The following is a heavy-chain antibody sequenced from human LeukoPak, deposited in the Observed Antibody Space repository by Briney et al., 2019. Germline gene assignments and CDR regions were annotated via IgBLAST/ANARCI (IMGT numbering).Heavy chain of an antibody. CDR2: FYSGGSS. Sequence: PGGSLRLSCAASGFTVRSNYMTWVRQAPGKGLEWVSSFYSGGSSYYADSVKGRFIISRDSSTDTLYLQMNSLRVEDTAVYFCARDRGYGYGFFDYWGQGTLVTVSS. V-gene: IGHV3-53*01. CDR1: GFTVRSNY. CDR3: ARDRGYGYGFFDY. D-gene: IGHD5-18*01. J-gene: IGHJ4*02.